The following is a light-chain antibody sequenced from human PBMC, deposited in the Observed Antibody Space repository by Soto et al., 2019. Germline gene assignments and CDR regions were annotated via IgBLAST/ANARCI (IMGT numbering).Light chain of an antibody. Sequence: DIQMTQSPSTLSASVGDIVTITCRASQSISSWLAWYQQKPGKAPKLLIYKASSLESGVPSRFSGSGSGTDFTFTISSLQPEDIATYYCQQYDNLPLTFGGGTKVDIK. CDR2: KAS. J-gene: IGKJ4*01. V-gene: IGKV1-5*03. CDR3: QQYDNLPLT. CDR1: QSISSW.